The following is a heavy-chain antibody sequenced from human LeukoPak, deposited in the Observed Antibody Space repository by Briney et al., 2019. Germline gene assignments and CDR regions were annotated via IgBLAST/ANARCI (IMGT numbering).Heavy chain of an antibody. CDR1: GFTFSNAW. Sequence: GGSLRLSCAASGFTFSNAWMTWVRQAPGKGLDWVGRLKSKAVGGTTDYAAPVKGRFTISRDDSKNTLYLQMNSLKTEDTAVYYCTAGAFDYWGQGTLVTVSS. V-gene: IGHV3-15*01. CDR2: LKSKAVGGTT. CDR3: TAGAFDY. J-gene: IGHJ4*02.